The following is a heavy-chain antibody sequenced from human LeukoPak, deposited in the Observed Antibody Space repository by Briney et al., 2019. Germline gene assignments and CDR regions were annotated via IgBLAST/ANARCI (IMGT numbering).Heavy chain of an antibody. CDR3: ARVARGDYYYYYMDV. D-gene: IGHD3-10*01. J-gene: IGHJ6*03. V-gene: IGHV3-9*01. CDR2: ISWHSGTI. CDR1: GFTFDDYA. Sequence: GGSLRLSCAASGFTFDDYAMHWVRQAPGKGLEWVSGISWHSGTIDYADSVKGRFTISRDNAKNTLYLQMNSLRAEDTALYYCARVARGDYYYYYMDVWGKGTTVTVSS.